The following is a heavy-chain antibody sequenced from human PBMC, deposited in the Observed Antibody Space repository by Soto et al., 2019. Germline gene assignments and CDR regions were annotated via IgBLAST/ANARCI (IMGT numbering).Heavy chain of an antibody. CDR3: ARRIVMATAEDDWFDP. CDR2: IYPGDSDT. D-gene: IGHD2-21*02. CDR1: GYTFFNYW. J-gene: IGHJ5*02. V-gene: IGHV5-51*01. Sequence: GESLKISCKGSGYTFFNYWITWVRQIPGKGLEWMGSIYPGDSDTRYSPSFQGQVTISADKSISTAYLHWRSLKTSDTAIYYCARRIVMATAEDDWFDPWGQGTLVTVSS.